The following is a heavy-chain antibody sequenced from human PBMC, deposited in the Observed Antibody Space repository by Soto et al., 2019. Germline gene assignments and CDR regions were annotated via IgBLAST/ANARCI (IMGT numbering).Heavy chain of an antibody. J-gene: IGHJ4*01. Sequence: PGGSLRLSCAASGFTFSNAWINGVRQAPGKGLEWVGRIKSKTDGGTTDYAEPVKGRFAISRDDSNNMVYLQMNSLKIEDTAVYYCTKDSYSTIIIVRFDYWGHGTLVTSPQ. CDR1: GFTFSNAW. V-gene: IGHV3-15*07. CDR3: TKDSYSTIIIVRFDY. D-gene: IGHD3-22*01. CDR2: IKSKTDGGTT.